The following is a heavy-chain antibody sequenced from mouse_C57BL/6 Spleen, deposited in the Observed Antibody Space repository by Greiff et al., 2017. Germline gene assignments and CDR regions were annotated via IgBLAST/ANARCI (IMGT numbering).Heavy chain of an antibody. CDR2: IWSGGST. J-gene: IGHJ2*01. Sequence: VKLMESGPGLVQPSQSLSITCTVSGFSLTSYGVHWVRQSPGKGLEWLGVIWSGGSTDYNAAFISRLSISKDNSKRQVLFKMNSLQADDTAIYYCARSLDYFDYWGQGTTLTVSS. CDR3: ARSLDYFDY. CDR1: GFSLTSYG. V-gene: IGHV2-2*01.